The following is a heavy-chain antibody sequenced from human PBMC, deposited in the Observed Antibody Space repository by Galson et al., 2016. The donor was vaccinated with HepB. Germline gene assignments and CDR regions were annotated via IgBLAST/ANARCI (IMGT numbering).Heavy chain of an antibody. D-gene: IGHD6-13*01. CDR2: ISYDGSNK. CDR3: ARAGSSWYFDY. J-gene: IGHJ4*02. V-gene: IGHV3-30*04. CDR1: GFTFSTYA. Sequence: SLRLSCAASGFTFSTYAMHWVRQAPGKGLEWVALISYDGSNKYYADPVKGRFTISRDNSKNTLYLQMNRLRAEDTAVYYCARAGSSWYFDYCGQGTLVTVSS.